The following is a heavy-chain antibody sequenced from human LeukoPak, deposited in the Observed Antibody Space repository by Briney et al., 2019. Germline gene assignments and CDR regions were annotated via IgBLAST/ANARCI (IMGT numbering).Heavy chain of an antibody. Sequence: GGSLRLSCAASGFTFSSYGMHWVRQAPGKGLEWVAFIRYDGSNKYYADSVKGRFTISRDNSKNTLYLQMNSLRVEDTAVYYCAKAKDYDFWSGWYYFDYWGQGTLVTVSS. CDR1: GFTFSSYG. CDR3: AKAKDYDFWSGWYYFDY. V-gene: IGHV3-30*02. J-gene: IGHJ4*02. D-gene: IGHD3-3*01. CDR2: IRYDGSNK.